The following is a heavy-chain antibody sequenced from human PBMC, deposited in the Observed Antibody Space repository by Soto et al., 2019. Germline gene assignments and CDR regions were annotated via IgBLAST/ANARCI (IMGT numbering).Heavy chain of an antibody. CDR1: GGSFSGYY. CDR2: INHSGST. CDR3: ARLSRDGYNKDY. D-gene: IGHD5-12*01. V-gene: IGHV4-34*01. Sequence: PSETLSLTCAVYGGSFSGYYWSWIRQPPGKGLEWIGEINHSGSTNYNPSLKSRVTISVDTSKNQFSLKLSSVTAADTAVYYCARLSRDGYNKDYWGQGTLVTVSS. J-gene: IGHJ4*02.